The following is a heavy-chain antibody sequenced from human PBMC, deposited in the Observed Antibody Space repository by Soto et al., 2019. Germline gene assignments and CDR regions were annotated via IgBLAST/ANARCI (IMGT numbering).Heavy chain of an antibody. V-gene: IGHV3-53*02. CDR3: ASAPPARRHGMDV. CDR1: GFTVSSDY. CDR2: TYGGSST. Sequence: EVQLVETGGGLIQPGASLRLSCAASGFTVSSDYMSWVRRAPGKGLEWVLVTYGGSSTYYADSVRGRFTISRDNSKTALYLQRKRLRAEATAVYYCASAPPARRHGMDVWGQGTTVTVSS. J-gene: IGHJ6*02.